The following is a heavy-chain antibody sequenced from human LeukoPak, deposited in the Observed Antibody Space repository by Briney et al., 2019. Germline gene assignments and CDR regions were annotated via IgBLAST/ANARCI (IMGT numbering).Heavy chain of an antibody. D-gene: IGHD3-10*01. CDR1: GFTFSSYA. Sequence: GGSLRLSCAASGFTFSSYAMSWVRQAPGKGLEWVSAISGSGGSTYYADSVKGRFTISRDNSKNTLYLQMNSLRAEDTAVYYCAKGRRLGSITMVRGVIITHKFDYWGQGTLVTVSS. CDR3: AKGRRLGSITMVRGVIITHKFDY. J-gene: IGHJ4*02. V-gene: IGHV3-23*01. CDR2: ISGSGGST.